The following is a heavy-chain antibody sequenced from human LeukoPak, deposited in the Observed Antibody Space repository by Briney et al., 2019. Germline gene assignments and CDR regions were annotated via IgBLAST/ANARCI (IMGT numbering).Heavy chain of an antibody. J-gene: IGHJ4*02. D-gene: IGHD3-10*01. Sequence: GESLKISCKCSGYSFTSYWIGWVRQLPGKGLEWMGIIYPGDSDTRYSPSFQGQVTISADKSISTAYLQWSSLKASDTAMYYCARSSGSYYNHFDYWGQGTLVTVSS. CDR1: GYSFTSYW. CDR2: IYPGDSDT. V-gene: IGHV5-51*01. CDR3: ARSSGSYYNHFDY.